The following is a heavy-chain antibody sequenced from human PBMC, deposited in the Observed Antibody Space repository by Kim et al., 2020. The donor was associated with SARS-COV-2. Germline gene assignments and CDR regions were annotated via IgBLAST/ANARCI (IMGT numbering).Heavy chain of an antibody. J-gene: IGHJ4*02. Sequence: SAESLKGRFTITRDNSKNTLYLKMNSRRAEDTAVYYCANEWGQPLRSLDYWGQGTLVTVSS. D-gene: IGHD2-2*01. V-gene: IGHV3-23*01. CDR3: ANEWGQPLRSLDY.